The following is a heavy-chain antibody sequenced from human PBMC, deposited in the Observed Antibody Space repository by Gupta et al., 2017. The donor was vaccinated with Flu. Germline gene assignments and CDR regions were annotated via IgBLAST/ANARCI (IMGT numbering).Heavy chain of an antibody. CDR1: GGSISSSRYY. D-gene: IGHD1-26*01. CDR3: ARHREWELT. J-gene: IGHJ4*01. CDR2: IYYSGST. Sequence: QLQLQESGPGLVKPSETLSLTCTVSGGSISSSRYYWGWIRQPPGKELEWIGGIYYSGSTYYNPSLKSRVTIFVDTSKNQFSLKLSSVTAADTAIYYCARHREWELTGGQGTLVTVSS. V-gene: IGHV4-39*01.